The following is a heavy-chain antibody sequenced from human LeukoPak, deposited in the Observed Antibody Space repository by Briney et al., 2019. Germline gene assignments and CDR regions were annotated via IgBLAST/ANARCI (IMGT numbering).Heavy chain of an antibody. V-gene: IGHV1-2*02. J-gene: IGHJ4*02. Sequence: GASVKVSCKASGDIFTGSFIHWVRQAPGQGLEWMGWINSNTGGTKFAQKFQGRVTMTRGTSINTAYMELSSLRSDDTAVYYCARADPVAYWGQGTQVTVSS. CDR3: ARADPVAY. CDR2: INSNTGGT. CDR1: GDIFTGSF.